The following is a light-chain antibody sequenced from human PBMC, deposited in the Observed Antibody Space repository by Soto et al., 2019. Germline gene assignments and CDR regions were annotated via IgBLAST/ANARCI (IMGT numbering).Light chain of an antibody. J-gene: IGKJ2*01. V-gene: IGKV3-15*01. Sequence: EIVMTQSPASLSVSPGETTTLSCRASQSISNSLAWYQQKPGQAPSLLIYGASTRATGIPARFSGSGSGTEFTLTISSLQSEDSALYYCQQYNNWPPRTFGQGTKLEIK. CDR1: QSISNS. CDR2: GAS. CDR3: QQYNNWPPRT.